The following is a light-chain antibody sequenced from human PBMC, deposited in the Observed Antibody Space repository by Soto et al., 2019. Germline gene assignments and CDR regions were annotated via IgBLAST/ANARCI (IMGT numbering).Light chain of an antibody. CDR1: QSVGSY. Sequence: EIVLTQSPATLSLSPGERVTLSCRASQSVGSYLAWYQQKLGQAPRLLIYDASNRATRIPARFSGSGSGTDFTLTIGSLEPEDFAVYYCQQRSTWPLTFGQGTKVEIK. CDR2: DAS. V-gene: IGKV3-11*01. J-gene: IGKJ1*01. CDR3: QQRSTWPLT.